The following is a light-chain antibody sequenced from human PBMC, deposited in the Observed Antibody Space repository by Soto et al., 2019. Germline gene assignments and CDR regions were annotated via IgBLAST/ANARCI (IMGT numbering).Light chain of an antibody. CDR3: QRRANWPPMYS. J-gene: IGKJ2*03. Sequence: EIVLTQSPATLYLSPGERATLSCSSNQKVDTYLAWYQQKPGQAPRLLIYDVSKRAADIPSRFSGRGSGTDFTLTISSLEPVYFAVYLCQRRANWPPMYSFGQGTKLEMK. V-gene: IGKV3-11*01. CDR2: DVS. CDR1: QKVDTY.